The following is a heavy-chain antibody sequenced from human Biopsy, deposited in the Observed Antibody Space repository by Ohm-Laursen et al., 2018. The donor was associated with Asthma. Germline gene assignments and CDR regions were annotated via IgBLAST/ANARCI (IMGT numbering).Heavy chain of an antibody. CDR3: ARAVDYSHYYGIDV. CDR2: ISVYNGNT. Sequence: SVKVSCKPSGYTFNSAGITWVRQAPGQGLEWMGWISVYNGNTKVAQKLQDRVTMTTDTSTSTAYMELRSLRSDDTAVYFCARAVDYSHYYGIDVWGQGATVTVS. J-gene: IGHJ6*02. CDR1: GYTFNSAG. D-gene: IGHD3-10*01. V-gene: IGHV1-18*01.